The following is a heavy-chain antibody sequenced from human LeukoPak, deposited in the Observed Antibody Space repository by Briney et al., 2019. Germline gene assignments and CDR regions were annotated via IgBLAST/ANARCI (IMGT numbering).Heavy chain of an antibody. J-gene: IGHJ5*02. Sequence: SETLSLTCAVYGVSFSGYYWSWIRQSPGQGLEWIGEINHSGSTNYNPSLKSRVTISVDTSKNQFSLKLSSVTAADTAVYYCARRMVRGVMVVRYNWFDPWGQGTLVTVSS. CDR2: INHSGST. V-gene: IGHV4-34*01. CDR3: ARRMVRGVMVVRYNWFDP. D-gene: IGHD3-10*01. CDR1: GVSFSGYY.